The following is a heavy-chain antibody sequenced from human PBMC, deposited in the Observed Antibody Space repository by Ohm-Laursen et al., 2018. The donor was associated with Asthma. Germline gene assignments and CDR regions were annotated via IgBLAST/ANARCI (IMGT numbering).Heavy chain of an antibody. CDR2: INHSGST. J-gene: IGHJ4*02. V-gene: IGHV4-34*01. D-gene: IGHD3-10*01. Sequence: GTLSLTCAVYGGSFSGYYWSWIRQPPGKGLEWIGEINHSGSTNYNPSLKSRVTISVDTSKNQFSLNLSSVTAADWAVYYCVRVSRFREFSNQWGQGTLVTVSS. CDR1: GGSFSGYY. CDR3: VRVSRFREFSNQ.